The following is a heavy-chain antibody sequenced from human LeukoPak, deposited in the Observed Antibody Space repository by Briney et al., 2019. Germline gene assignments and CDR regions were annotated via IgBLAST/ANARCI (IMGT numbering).Heavy chain of an antibody. CDR2: ISYDGSNK. CDR3: GRDMSEKYTADY. D-gene: IGHD1-1*01. V-gene: IGHV3-30*03. Sequence: GRSLRLSCAASGFTFSNYGMHWVRQAPGKGLEWVAVISYDGSNKYYADSVKGRFAISRDDSKNTLYLQMNSLRAEDTAVYYCGRDMSEKYTADYWGQGTLVTVSS. CDR1: GFTFSNYG. J-gene: IGHJ4*02.